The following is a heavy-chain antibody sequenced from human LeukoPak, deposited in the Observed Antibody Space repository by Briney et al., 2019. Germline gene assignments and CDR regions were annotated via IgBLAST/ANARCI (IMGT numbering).Heavy chain of an antibody. CDR2: IKTKTDGGTT. Sequence: GGSLRLSCAASGFTFSNAWMSWVRHATGKGLESAGRIKTKTDGGTTDYGALVKGRFSISRDDSKNTLYLQMNSRKTDDTAVYYCTTDQRDKGDYWGQGTLVTVSS. CDR3: TTDQRDKGDY. CDR1: GFTFSNAW. V-gene: IGHV3-15*01. J-gene: IGHJ4*02.